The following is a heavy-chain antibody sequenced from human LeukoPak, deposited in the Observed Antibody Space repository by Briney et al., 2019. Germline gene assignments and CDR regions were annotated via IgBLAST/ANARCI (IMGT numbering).Heavy chain of an antibody. CDR1: GFTFSSYE. J-gene: IGHJ6*03. D-gene: IGHD2-2*01. CDR3: AREYCSGTSCPKPYYYYMDV. Sequence: TGGSLRLSCAASGFTFSSYEMNWVRQAPGKGLEWVSVVSSSGAGTYYADSVKGRFTISRDNSKYTLYLQVNSLRAEDTAVYYCAREYCSGTSCPKPYYYYMDVWGKGTTVTVSS. V-gene: IGHV3-23*01. CDR2: VSSSGAGT.